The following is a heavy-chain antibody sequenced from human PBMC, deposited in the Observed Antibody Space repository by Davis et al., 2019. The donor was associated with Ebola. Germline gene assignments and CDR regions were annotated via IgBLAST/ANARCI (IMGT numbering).Heavy chain of an antibody. CDR3: AKAPIWSGYSPPWFDP. CDR1: GFTFADYA. CDR2: ISGDGGST. Sequence: GESLKISCAASGFTFADYAMHWVRQAPGKGLEWVSLISGDGGSTYYADSVKGRFTISRDNSKNSLYLQMNSLRTEDTALYYCAKAPIWSGYSPPWFDPWGQGTLVTVSS. D-gene: IGHD3-3*01. J-gene: IGHJ5*02. V-gene: IGHV3-43*02.